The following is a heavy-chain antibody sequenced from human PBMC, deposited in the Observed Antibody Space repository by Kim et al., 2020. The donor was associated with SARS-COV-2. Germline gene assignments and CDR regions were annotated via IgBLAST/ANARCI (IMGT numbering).Heavy chain of an antibody. CDR3: AKGWNDYWSGVYNNYYYTMDV. D-gene: IGHD3-3*01. CDR2: ISYDGGNE. J-gene: IGHJ6*02. Sequence: GGSLRLSCAASGFSFSNHGMHWVRQAPGKGLEWVAVISYDGGNEHYADSVKGRFTLSRDNSENTLYLQMNSLRAEDTAVYYCAKGWNDYWSGVYNNYYYTMDVWGQGTTVTVSS. V-gene: IGHV3-30*18. CDR1: GFSFSNHG.